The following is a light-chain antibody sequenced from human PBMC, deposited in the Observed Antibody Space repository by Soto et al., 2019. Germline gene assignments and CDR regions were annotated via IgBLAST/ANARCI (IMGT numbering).Light chain of an antibody. J-gene: IGLJ3*02. V-gene: IGLV2-23*02. CDR3: CSYTSSETVV. Sequence: SVRTQPAYGTGIHRQSITISCTGNNSYVGKYDFVSWYQHYPDKAPKFIIYEVNKRPSGVSHRFSGSKSGSTASLTISGLQAEDEAHYYCCSYTSSETVVFGGGTKVTV. CDR2: EVN. CDR1: NSYVGKYDF.